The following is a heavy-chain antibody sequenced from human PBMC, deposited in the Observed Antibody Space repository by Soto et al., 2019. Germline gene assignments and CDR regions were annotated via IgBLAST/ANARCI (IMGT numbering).Heavy chain of an antibody. D-gene: IGHD1-1*01. CDR1: GYAFTTYG. V-gene: IGHV1-18*01. Sequence: QVHLVQSGAEVKKPGASVKVSCKGSGYAFTTYGITWVRQAPGQGLEWMGWISDHNGNTNYEQKLQGRVTVTSDTYTSTAYMKLRSLRSDDTAVYYCERGRYGDYWGQEALVTVSS. CDR2: ISDHNGNT. CDR3: ERGRYGDY. J-gene: IGHJ4*02.